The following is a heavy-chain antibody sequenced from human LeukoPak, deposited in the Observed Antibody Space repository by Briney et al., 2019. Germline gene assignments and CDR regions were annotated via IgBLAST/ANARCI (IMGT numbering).Heavy chain of an antibody. CDR2: ISSDGSST. J-gene: IGHJ4*02. V-gene: IGHV3-74*01. CDR3: ARDYGTGWYYFDY. D-gene: IGHD6-19*01. Sequence: GGSLRLSCTGSGLTFSSYWMHWVRRVPGKGLVWVSCISSDGSSTTSADSVKGRFTISRDNAKNTLYLQMNSLRAEDTAVYDCARDYGTGWYYFDYWGQGTLVTVSS. CDR1: GLTFSSYW.